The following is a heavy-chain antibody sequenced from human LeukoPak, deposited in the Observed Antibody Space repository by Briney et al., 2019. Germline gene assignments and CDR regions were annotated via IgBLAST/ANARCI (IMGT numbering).Heavy chain of an antibody. CDR1: GFTFSSYG. D-gene: IGHD6-19*01. CDR2: ISYDGSNK. J-gene: IGHJ4*02. Sequence: PGGSLILSCAASGFTFSSYGMHWVRQAPGKGLEWVAVISYDGSNKLYADSVKGRFTISRDNSKNTLFVQMNSLRAEDTAVYYCAKDGHGNGWSRFYYFDYWGQGTLVTVSS. CDR3: AKDGHGNGWSRFYYFDY. V-gene: IGHV3-30*18.